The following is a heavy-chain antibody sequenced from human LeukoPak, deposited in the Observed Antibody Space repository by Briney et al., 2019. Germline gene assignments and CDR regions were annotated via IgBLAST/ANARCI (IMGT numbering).Heavy chain of an antibody. CDR2: INHSGAS. D-gene: IGHD6-19*01. Sequence: SETLSLTCAVYGGSFSGYYWSWIRLPPGKGLEWIGEINHSGASNYNSSLKSRVTMSVDTSKNQFSLQLNSVTPEDTAVYYCARSPEQWLGHYYYYYMDVWGKGTTVTVSS. V-gene: IGHV4-34*01. J-gene: IGHJ6*03. CDR3: ARSPEQWLGHYYYYYMDV. CDR1: GGSFSGYY.